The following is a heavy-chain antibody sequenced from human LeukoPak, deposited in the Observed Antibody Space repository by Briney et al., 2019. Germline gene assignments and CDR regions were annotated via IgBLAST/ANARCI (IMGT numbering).Heavy chain of an antibody. V-gene: IGHV4-39*01. CDR3: ARHHGFPTTVNWFDP. Sequence: SETLSLTCTVSAGSVSSSSYYWGWIRQPPGKGLEWIGSIYFSGSTYYNPSLKSRVSISVDTSKNQFSLRLSSVTAADTAIYYCARHHGFPTTVNWFDPWGQGTLVTVSS. CDR2: IYFSGST. D-gene: IGHD4-17*01. J-gene: IGHJ5*02. CDR1: AGSVSSSSYY.